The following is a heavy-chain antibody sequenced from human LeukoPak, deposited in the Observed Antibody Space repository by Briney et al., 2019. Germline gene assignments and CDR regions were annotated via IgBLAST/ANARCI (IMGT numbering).Heavy chain of an antibody. J-gene: IGHJ4*02. V-gene: IGHV3-30*04. CDR3: AAAAGTDY. Sequence: GRSLRLSCAASGFTFSSYAMHWVRQAPGKGLEWVAVISYDGSNKYYADSVKGRFTISRDNSKNTLYLQMNSLRAGDTAVYYCAAAAGTDYWGQGTLVTVSS. CDR2: ISYDGSNK. D-gene: IGHD6-13*01. CDR1: GFTFSSYA.